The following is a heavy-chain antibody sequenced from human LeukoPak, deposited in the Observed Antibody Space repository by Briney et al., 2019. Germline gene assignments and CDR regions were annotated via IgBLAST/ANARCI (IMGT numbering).Heavy chain of an antibody. J-gene: IGHJ4*02. CDR3: ARAAYNAADY. Sequence: GGSLRLSCAASGFTFSSYSMHWVRQAPGKGLEWVSYISSSSGTTHYADSVKGRFTISRDNAKNSLYLQMNSLRDEDTAVYYCARAAYNAADYWGQGTLVTVSS. D-gene: IGHD5-24*01. V-gene: IGHV3-48*02. CDR2: ISSSSGTT. CDR1: GFTFSSYS.